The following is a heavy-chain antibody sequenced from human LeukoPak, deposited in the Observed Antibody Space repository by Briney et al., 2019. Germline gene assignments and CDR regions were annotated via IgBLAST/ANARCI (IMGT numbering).Heavy chain of an antibody. D-gene: IGHD5-18*01. CDR2: INHSGST. V-gene: IGHV4-34*01. Sequence: GSLRLSCAASGFTFSTYGMSWVRQAPGKGLEWIGEINHSGSTNYNPSLKSRVTISVDTSKNQFSLKLSSVTAADTAVYYCARQWIQLWLRGWYFDLWGRGTLVTVSS. CDR3: ARQWIQLWLRGWYFDL. J-gene: IGHJ2*01. CDR1: GFTFSTYG.